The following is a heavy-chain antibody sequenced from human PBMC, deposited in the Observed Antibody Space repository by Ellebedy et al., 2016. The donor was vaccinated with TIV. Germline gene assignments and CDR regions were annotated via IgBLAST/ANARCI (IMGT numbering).Heavy chain of an antibody. Sequence: ASVKVSXXASGYTFTTYGISWVRQAPGQGLEWMGWISAYNGNTNYAQKLQGRVTMTTDTSTSTAYMDLRSLRSDDTAVYYCARGRGRYCGGDCPLFEYWGQGTLVTVSS. J-gene: IGHJ4*02. V-gene: IGHV1-18*01. CDR2: ISAYNGNT. CDR1: GYTFTTYG. D-gene: IGHD2-21*01. CDR3: ARGRGRYCGGDCPLFEY.